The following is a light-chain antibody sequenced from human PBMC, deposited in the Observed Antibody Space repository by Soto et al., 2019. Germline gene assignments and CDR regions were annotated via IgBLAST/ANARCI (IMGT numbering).Light chain of an antibody. CDR1: SSDVGGYNY. Sequence: QSVLTQPPSASGSPGQSVTISCTGTSSDVGGYNYVSWYQQHPDKAPKLFIYDVTKRPSGVPDRFSGSKSGNTASLTVSGLQAEDEADYYCSSYAGSNNWVFGGGTKLTVL. CDR3: SSYAGSNNWV. CDR2: DVT. J-gene: IGLJ3*02. V-gene: IGLV2-8*01.